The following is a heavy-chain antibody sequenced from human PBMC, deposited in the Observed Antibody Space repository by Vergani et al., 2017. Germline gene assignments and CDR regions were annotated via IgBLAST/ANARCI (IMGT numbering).Heavy chain of an antibody. CDR2: IYYSGST. V-gene: IGHV4-30-4*08. CDR1: GGSISSGDYY. CDR3: ARESSSWYGAQH. J-gene: IGHJ1*01. D-gene: IGHD6-13*01. Sequence: QVKLQESGPGLLKPSQTLSLTCTVSGGSISSGDYYWSWIRQPPGKGLEWIGYIYYSGSTYYNPSLKSRVTISVDTSKNQFSLKLSSVTAADTAVYYCARESSSWYGAQHWGQGTLVTVSS.